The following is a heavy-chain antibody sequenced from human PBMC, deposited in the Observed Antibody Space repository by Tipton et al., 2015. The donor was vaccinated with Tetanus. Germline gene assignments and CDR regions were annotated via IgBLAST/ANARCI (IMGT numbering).Heavy chain of an antibody. Sequence: TLSLTGAVSGGSISSGNWWSWVRQSPGKGLEWIGDVYHTGTTNSNPSLRSRVTISVDQSKNQFSLRLNSVTAADTAVYYCARVYGSKTNGYPMDLNWFDFWGQGTLVTVSS. J-gene: IGHJ5*01. CDR2: VYHTGTT. CDR1: GGSISSGNW. CDR3: ARVYGSKTNGYPMDLNWFDF. D-gene: IGHD6-25*01. V-gene: IGHV4-4*02.